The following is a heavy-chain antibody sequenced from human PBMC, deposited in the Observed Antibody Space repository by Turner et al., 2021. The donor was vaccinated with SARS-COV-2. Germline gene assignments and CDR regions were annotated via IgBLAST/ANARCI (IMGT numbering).Heavy chain of an antibody. V-gene: IGHV4-39*01. Sequence: QPQLQESSPGLANPAADLYLPCPVSVCPISSSSYYWGRMRQPTGQGLEWIGNNYYSGSTDYYPTLKRRVTIYADTTKNQLSLKSSSVTDADMDLYECARGMPTAGYFAGFDSWGQGTLVTVSS. J-gene: IGHJ5*01. D-gene: IGHD5-18*01. CDR1: VCPISSSSYY. CDR3: ARGMPTAGYFAGFDS. CDR2: NYYSGST.